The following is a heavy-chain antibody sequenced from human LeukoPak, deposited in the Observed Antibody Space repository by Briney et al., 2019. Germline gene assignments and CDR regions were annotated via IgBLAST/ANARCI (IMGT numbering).Heavy chain of an antibody. CDR1: GGSFSGYY. CDR3: ARGRVSSSTYYSTYYYYFYMDV. V-gene: IGHV4-34*01. J-gene: IGHJ6*03. D-gene: IGHD3-22*01. CDR2: INHSGST. Sequence: PSETLSLTCAVYGGSFSGYYWSWIRQPPGKGLEWIGEINHSGSTNYNPSLKSRVTISRDTSKNLFSLRLRSVTAADTAVYFCARGRVSSSTYYSTYYYYFYMDVWGKGTTVTVSS.